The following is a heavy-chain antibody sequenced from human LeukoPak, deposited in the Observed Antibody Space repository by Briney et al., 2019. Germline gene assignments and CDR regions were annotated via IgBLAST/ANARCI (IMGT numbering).Heavy chain of an antibody. V-gene: IGHV3-20*01. CDR1: GFTFDDYG. CDR3: ARGLAEKGEDAFDI. CDR2: INWNGGST. J-gene: IGHJ3*02. Sequence: GGSLRLSCAASGFTFDDYGMSWVRQAPGKGLEWVSGINWNGGSTGYADSVKGRFTISRDNAKNSLYLQMNSLRAEDTALYHCARGLAEKGEDAFDIWGQGTMVTVSS.